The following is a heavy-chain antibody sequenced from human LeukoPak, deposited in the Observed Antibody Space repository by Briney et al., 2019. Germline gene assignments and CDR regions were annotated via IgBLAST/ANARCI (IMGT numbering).Heavy chain of an antibody. D-gene: IGHD3-22*01. Sequence: PSETLSLTCTVSGGSISRSRNYWSWIRQPAGKGLEWIGRIYTSGSTNYNPSLKSRVTISGDTSKNQFSLKLSSVTAADTAVYYCARRDYDSSGYYLEFDYWGQGTLVTVSS. CDR1: GGSISRSRNY. CDR3: ARRDYDSSGYYLEFDY. J-gene: IGHJ4*02. CDR2: IYTSGST. V-gene: IGHV4-61*02.